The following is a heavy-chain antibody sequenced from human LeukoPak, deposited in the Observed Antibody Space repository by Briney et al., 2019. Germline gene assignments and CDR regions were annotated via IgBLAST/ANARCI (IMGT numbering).Heavy chain of an antibody. CDR1: GGSISSYY. V-gene: IGHV4-59*01. J-gene: IGHJ4*02. CDR3: ARDYGYFDY. CDR2: IYYSGST. D-gene: IGHD3-10*01. Sequence: SETLSLTCTASGGSISSYYWSWLRQPPGKGLEWLGYIYYSGSTNYNPSLKSRVTISVDTSKNQSSLKLSSVPAADTAVYYCARDYGYFDYWGQGTLVTVSS.